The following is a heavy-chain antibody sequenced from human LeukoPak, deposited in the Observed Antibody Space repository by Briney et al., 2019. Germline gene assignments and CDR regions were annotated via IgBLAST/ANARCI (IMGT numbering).Heavy chain of an antibody. V-gene: IGHV4-38-2*02. CDR3: ARDFMVSYGQPADY. Sequence: PSETLSLTCTVSGYSISSGYYWGWIRQPPGKGLEWIGSIYHSGSTYYNPSLKSRVTISVDTSKNQFSLKLSSVTAADTAVYYCARDFMVSYGQPADYWGQGTLVTVSS. D-gene: IGHD5-18*01. CDR2: IYHSGST. CDR1: GYSISSGYY. J-gene: IGHJ4*02.